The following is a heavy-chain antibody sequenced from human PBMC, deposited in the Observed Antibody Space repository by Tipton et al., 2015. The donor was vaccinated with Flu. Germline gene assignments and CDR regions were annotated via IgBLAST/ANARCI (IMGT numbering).Heavy chain of an antibody. CDR1: GFDFSSYS. V-gene: IGHV3-23*01. CDR3: AKCNPECVLHYLDN. D-gene: IGHD2-8*01. Sequence: SLRLSCAASGFDFSSYSMSWVRQAPGKGLEWVSAISANGVYTPYADSVKGRFTISRDNSKNTLFLQMNSLRAEDTAVYYCAKCNPECVLHYLDNWGQGTLVTVSS. J-gene: IGHJ4*02. CDR2: ISANGVYT.